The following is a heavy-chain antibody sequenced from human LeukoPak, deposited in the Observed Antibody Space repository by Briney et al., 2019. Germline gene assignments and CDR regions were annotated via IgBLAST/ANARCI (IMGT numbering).Heavy chain of an antibody. Sequence: ASVKVSCKASGYSFSSYGINWARQAPGQGLEWMGWMNPNSGNTGYAQKFQGRVTMTRNTSISTAYMELSSLRSEDTAVYYCAREAYSSSWYWSYYYGMDVWGQGTTVTVSS. D-gene: IGHD6-13*01. CDR3: AREAYSSSWYWSYYYGMDV. CDR1: GYSFSSYG. J-gene: IGHJ6*02. V-gene: IGHV1-8*02. CDR2: MNPNSGNT.